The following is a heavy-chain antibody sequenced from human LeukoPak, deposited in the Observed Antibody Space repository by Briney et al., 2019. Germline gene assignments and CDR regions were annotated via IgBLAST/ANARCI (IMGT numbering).Heavy chain of an antibody. Sequence: GGSLRLSCAASGFTFSSYWMHWVRQAPGKGLEWVAVISYDGSNKYYADSVKGRFTISRDNSKNTLYLQMNSLRAEDTAVYYCARDPPTDGDYMALGSYWGQGTLVTVSS. CDR2: ISYDGSNK. V-gene: IGHV3-30-3*01. CDR3: ARDPPTDGDYMALGSY. D-gene: IGHD4-17*01. CDR1: GFTFSSYW. J-gene: IGHJ4*02.